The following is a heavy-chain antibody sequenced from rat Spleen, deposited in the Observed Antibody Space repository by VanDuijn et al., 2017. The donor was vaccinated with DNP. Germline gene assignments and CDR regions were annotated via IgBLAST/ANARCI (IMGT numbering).Heavy chain of an antibody. CDR3: ARRSFDY. CDR2: INSAGST. CDR1: GYSISSNYR. Sequence: EVQLQESGPGLVKPSQSLSLTCSVTGYSISSNYRWNWIRKFPGNTLEWMGYINSAGSTNYNPPLKSRISITRDTSKNQFFLQVNSVTTEDTGTYYCARRSFDYWGQGVKVTVSS. V-gene: IGHV3-3*01. J-gene: IGHJ2*01. D-gene: IGHD1-11*01.